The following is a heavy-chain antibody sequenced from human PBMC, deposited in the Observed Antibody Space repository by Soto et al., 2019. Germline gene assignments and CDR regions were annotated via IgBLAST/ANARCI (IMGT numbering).Heavy chain of an antibody. V-gene: IGHV3-30*02. CDR3: AKDGGGYNYGYVMLDKYYYGMDV. D-gene: IGHD5-18*01. Sequence: GGSLRLSCAASGSIFTGYGMHWVRQAPGKGLEWVAVIWFDGSNKYYADSVRGRFTISRDNSKNTLFLQMNSLRAEDTAVYYCAKDGGGYNYGYVMLDKYYYGMDVWGQGTTVTVSS. CDR1: GSIFTGYG. CDR2: IWFDGSNK. J-gene: IGHJ6*02.